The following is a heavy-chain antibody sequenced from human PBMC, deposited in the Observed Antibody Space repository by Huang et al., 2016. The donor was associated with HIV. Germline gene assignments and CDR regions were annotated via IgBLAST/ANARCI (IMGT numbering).Heavy chain of an antibody. CDR2: IYPGDGDI. Sequence: EVQLVQSGTQVKKPGESLKISCKGSEYSFSSYWIAWVRQMPGKGLEWMGIIYPGDGDIKYSPSFQGQVTISADKSTTTAYLQWGGLKASDTGIYYCARVGSGKSGYFYYGLDVWGQGTKVTVSS. D-gene: IGHD3-10*01. V-gene: IGHV5-51*01. CDR3: ARVGSGKSGYFYYGLDV. CDR1: EYSFSSYW. J-gene: IGHJ6*02.